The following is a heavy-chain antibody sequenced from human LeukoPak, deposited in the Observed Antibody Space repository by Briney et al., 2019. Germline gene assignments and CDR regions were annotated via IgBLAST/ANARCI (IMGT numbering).Heavy chain of an antibody. CDR1: GFTFSSYD. CDR3: ARDLRRYCSGGSCYSGFNMYYFDY. CDR2: IGTAGDT. D-gene: IGHD2-15*01. Sequence: GGSLRLSCAASGFTFSSYDMHWVRQATGKGLEWVSAIGTAGDTYYPGSVKGRFTISRENAKNSLYLQMSSLRAGDTAVYYCARDLRRYCSGGSCYSGFNMYYFDYWGQGTLVTVSS. J-gene: IGHJ4*02. V-gene: IGHV3-13*04.